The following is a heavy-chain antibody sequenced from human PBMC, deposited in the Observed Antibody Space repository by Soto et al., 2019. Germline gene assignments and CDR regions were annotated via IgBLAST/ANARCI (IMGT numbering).Heavy chain of an antibody. J-gene: IGHJ6*02. V-gene: IGHV3-23*01. CDR1: GFTFSSYA. CDR3: ARDVWETTSRYYGLDV. Sequence: GGSPRLSCAASGFTFSSYAMSWVRLAPGKGLQWVSGITGSGDITYYTDSVKGRFTISRDNSKNSLHLQMHSLRAEDTAVYYCARDVWETTSRYYGLDVSGRGTTRTVSS. D-gene: IGHD1-26*01. CDR2: ITGSGDIT.